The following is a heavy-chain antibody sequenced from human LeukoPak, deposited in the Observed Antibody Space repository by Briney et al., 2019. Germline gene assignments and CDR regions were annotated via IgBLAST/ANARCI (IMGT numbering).Heavy chain of an antibody. V-gene: IGHV5-51*01. J-gene: IGHJ4*02. CDR1: GYSFTSYW. D-gene: IGHD3-10*01. Sequence: GESLKISCKASGYSFTSYWIGWVRQMPGKGLEWMGIIYPGDSDTRYSPSFQGQVTISADKFISTAYLQWSSLKASDSAMYYCARQRGYGSGPLDYWGQGTLVTVSS. CDR3: ARQRGYGSGPLDY. CDR2: IYPGDSDT.